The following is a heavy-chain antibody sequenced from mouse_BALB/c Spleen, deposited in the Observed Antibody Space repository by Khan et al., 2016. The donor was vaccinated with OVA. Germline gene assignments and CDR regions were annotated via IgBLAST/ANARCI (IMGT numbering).Heavy chain of an antibody. CDR2: IYPGNGNT. J-gene: IGHJ4*01. Sequence: QVQLQQPGAELVRPGTSVKMSCKAAGYTFTNYWIGWINQRPGHGLEWIGDIYPGNGNTNYNEKFRGKATMTADTSSSTAYLQHSSLQSEDYAIYYCAIPYYYCTNYATMDYWGQGTSVTVSS. V-gene: IGHV1-63*02. CDR3: AIPYYYCTNYATMDY. D-gene: IGHD1-1*01. CDR1: GYTFTNYW.